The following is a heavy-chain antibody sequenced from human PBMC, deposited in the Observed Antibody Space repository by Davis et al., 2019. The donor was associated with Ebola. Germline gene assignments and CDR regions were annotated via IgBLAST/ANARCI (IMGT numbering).Heavy chain of an antibody. CDR3: TTAQLERRPDYYYYYGMDV. D-gene: IGHD1-1*01. J-gene: IGHJ6*02. CDR2: IKSKTDGGTT. V-gene: IGHV3-15*01. CDR1: GLTFSSYE. Sequence: PGGSLRLSCAASGLTFSSYEMNWVRQAPGKGLEWVGRIKSKTDGGTTDYAAPVKGRFTISRDDSKNTLYLQMNSLKTEDTAVYYCTTAQLERRPDYYYYYGMDVWGQGTTVTVSS.